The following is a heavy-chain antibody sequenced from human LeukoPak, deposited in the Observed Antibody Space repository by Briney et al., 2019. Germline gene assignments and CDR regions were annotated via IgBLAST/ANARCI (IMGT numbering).Heavy chain of an antibody. CDR3: ARLDIVVVPAATTNY. CDR2: IIPIFGTA. V-gene: IGHV1-69*13. CDR1: GGTFSSYA. J-gene: IGHJ4*02. D-gene: IGHD2-2*03. Sequence: ASVKVSCKASGGTFSSYAISWVRQAPGQGLEWMGGIIPIFGTANYAQKFQGRVTITADESTSTAYMELSSLRSEDTAVYYCARLDIVVVPAATTNYWGQGTLVTVSS.